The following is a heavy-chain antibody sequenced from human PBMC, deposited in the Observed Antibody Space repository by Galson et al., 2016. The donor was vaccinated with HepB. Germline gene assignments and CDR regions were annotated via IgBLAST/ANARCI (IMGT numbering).Heavy chain of an antibody. V-gene: IGHV5-10-1*01. J-gene: IGHJ6*02. CDR2: IDPSDSYT. CDR3: ARWDDPGMAV. CDR1: GYPFTEKW. D-gene: IGHD1-1*01. Sequence: QSGAEVKKPGESLRISCKASGYPFTEKWINWVRHMPGKGLEWLSRIDPSDSYTDYNPSLGGHVTLSVDKSTGTAFLQWRSLKTSDSVCFYCARWDDPGMAVGGQGTTVSVSS.